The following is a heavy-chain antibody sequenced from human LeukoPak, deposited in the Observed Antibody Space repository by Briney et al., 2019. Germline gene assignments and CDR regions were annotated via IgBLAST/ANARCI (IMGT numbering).Heavy chain of an antibody. CDR2: ISGSGGST. Sequence: GGSLRLSCAASGFTFSSYAMSWVRQAPGKGLEWVSAISGSGGSTYYADSVKGRFTISRDNSKNTLYLQMNSLRAEDTAVYYCAKEWEYYYGSGSFPNSFDYWGQGTLVTVSS. D-gene: IGHD3-10*01. CDR3: AKEWEYYYGSGSFPNSFDY. V-gene: IGHV3-23*01. J-gene: IGHJ4*02. CDR1: GFTFSSYA.